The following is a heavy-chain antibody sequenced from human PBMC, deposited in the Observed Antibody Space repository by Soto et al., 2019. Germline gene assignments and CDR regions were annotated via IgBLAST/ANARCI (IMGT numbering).Heavy chain of an antibody. Sequence: QVQLVQSGAEVKKPGASVKVSCKASGYTFTGYYMHWVRQAPGQGLEWMGWINPNSGGTNYAQKLQGWVTMTRDTSISTAYMELSRLRSDDTAVYYCARGLELDYYYYYMDVWGKGTTVTVSS. CDR1: GYTFTGYY. D-gene: IGHD1-7*01. J-gene: IGHJ6*03. CDR2: INPNSGGT. V-gene: IGHV1-2*04. CDR3: ARGLELDYYYYYMDV.